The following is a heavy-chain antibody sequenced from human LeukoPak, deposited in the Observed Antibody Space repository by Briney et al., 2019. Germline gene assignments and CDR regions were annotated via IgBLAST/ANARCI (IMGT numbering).Heavy chain of an antibody. CDR3: ARGRYYYDTSGYWVFDP. J-gene: IGHJ5*02. Sequence: PSETLSLTCAVYGGSFSGYYWSWIRQPPGKGLEWIGEINHSGSTNYNPSLKSRVTISVDTSKNQFSLKLSSVTAADTAVYYCARGRYYYDTSGYWVFDPWGQGTLVTVSS. V-gene: IGHV4-34*01. CDR2: INHSGST. CDR1: GGSFSGYY. D-gene: IGHD3-22*01.